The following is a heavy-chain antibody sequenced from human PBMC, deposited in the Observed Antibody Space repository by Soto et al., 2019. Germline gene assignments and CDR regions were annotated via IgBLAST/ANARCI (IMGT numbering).Heavy chain of an antibody. Sequence: GECLKISCTVSVYIFTSHWIVCVLPLPVKGLEWLGIIYPGDSDTRYSPSFQGQVTISADNSITTAYLQWSSLKASDTAMYYCARALKDTVMAHHAFDMWGQGTMVTVSS. CDR1: VYIFTSHW. D-gene: IGHD5-18*01. CDR3: ARALKDTVMAHHAFDM. CDR2: IYPGDSDT. J-gene: IGHJ3*02. V-gene: IGHV5-51*01.